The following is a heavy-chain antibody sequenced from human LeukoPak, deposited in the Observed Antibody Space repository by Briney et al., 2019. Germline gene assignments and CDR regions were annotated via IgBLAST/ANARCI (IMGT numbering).Heavy chain of an antibody. Sequence: GASVKVSCKASGGTFSSYAISWVRQAPGQGLEWMGRIIPILGIANYAQKFQGRVTITADKSTSTAYMELGRLRSDDTAVYYCARATKGMYYFDYWGQGTLVTVSS. CDR3: ARATKGMYYFDY. CDR1: GGTFSSYA. D-gene: IGHD1-26*01. V-gene: IGHV1-69*04. J-gene: IGHJ4*02. CDR2: IIPILGIA.